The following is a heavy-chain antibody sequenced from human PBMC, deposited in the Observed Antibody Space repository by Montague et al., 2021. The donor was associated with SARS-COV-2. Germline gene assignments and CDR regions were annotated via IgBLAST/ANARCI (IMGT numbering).Heavy chain of an antibody. CDR3: TADFSDTAEQMAQTDL. Sequence: SQRLSCAASGFTFSSAWMTWVRQSPGKGLEWVGRIKSKAVGGAIQYATSVKGRFTISRDDSENTLYLQMDSLTTEDTAVYYCTADFSDTAEQMAQTDLWGQGTLVTVSS. CDR2: IKSKAVGGAI. CDR1: GFTFSSAW. V-gene: IGHV3-15*01. J-gene: IGHJ5*02. D-gene: IGHD5-24*01.